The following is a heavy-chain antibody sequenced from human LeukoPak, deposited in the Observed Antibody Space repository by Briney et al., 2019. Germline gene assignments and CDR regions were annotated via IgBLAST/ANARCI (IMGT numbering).Heavy chain of an antibody. D-gene: IGHD3-3*01. CDR2: IYDSRSV. J-gene: IGHJ4*02. CDR3: ARGSESDPVYFDH. Sequence: PSETLSLTCTVSGGSISSGGYYWSWIRQHPGKGLEWIGFIYDSRSVDFTPSLKSRGTISADTSKNQFSLKLSFVIAADTAVYYCARGSESDPVYFDHWGQGTLVTVSA. CDR1: GGSISSGGYY. V-gene: IGHV4-31*03.